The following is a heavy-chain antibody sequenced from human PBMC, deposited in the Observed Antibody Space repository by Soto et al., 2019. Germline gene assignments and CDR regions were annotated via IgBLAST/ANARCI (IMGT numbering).Heavy chain of an antibody. CDR3: ARGTPWDDFWSGLDPDY. V-gene: IGHV4-34*01. D-gene: IGHD3-3*01. CDR2: INHSGST. J-gene: IGHJ4*02. Sequence: SETLSLTCAVYGGSFSGYYWSWIRQPPGKGLEWIGEINHSGSTNYNPSLKSRVTISVDTSKNQFSLKLSSVTAADTAVYYCARGTPWDDFWSGLDPDYWGQGTLVTVSS. CDR1: GGSFSGYY.